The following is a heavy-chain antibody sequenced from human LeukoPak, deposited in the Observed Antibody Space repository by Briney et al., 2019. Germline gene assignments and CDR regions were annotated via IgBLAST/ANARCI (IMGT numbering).Heavy chain of an antibody. J-gene: IGHJ6*02. CDR1: GGSISGSY. CDR3: AKFGVNFNSEV. V-gene: IGHV4-59*01. Sequence: SETLSLTCTVSGGSISGSYWSWIRQPPGKGLEYIGQIHYSGSPNYNPSLESRITISVDSSKNQFSLKVRSVTAADTAVYYCAKFGVNFNSEVWGQGTTVTVSS. D-gene: IGHD1-20*01. CDR2: IHYSGSP.